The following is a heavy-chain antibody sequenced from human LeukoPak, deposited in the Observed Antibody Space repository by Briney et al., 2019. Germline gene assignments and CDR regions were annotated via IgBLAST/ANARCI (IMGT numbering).Heavy chain of an antibody. D-gene: IGHD4-17*01. CDR3: ARTAVTTDYYYYYGMDV. J-gene: IGHJ6*04. Sequence: SETLSLTCAVYGGSFSGYYWSWIRQPPGKGLEWIGEINHSGSTNYNPSLKSRVTISVDTSKNQFSLKLSSVTAADTAVYYCARTAVTTDYYYYYGMDVWGKETTVTVSS. V-gene: IGHV4-34*01. CDR1: GGSFSGYY. CDR2: INHSGST.